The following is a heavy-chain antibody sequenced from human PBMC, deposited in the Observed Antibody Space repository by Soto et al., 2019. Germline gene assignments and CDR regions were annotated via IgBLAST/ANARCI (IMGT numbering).Heavy chain of an antibody. D-gene: IGHD5-18*01. CDR3: ARRYGSSFDY. Sequence: SETLSLTCTVSGGSISSYYWSWIRQPPGKGLEWIGYIYYSGSTNYNPSLKSRVTISVDTSKNQFSLKLSSVTAADTAVYYCARRYGSSFDYWGQGTLVTLSS. CDR1: GGSISSYY. CDR2: IYYSGST. J-gene: IGHJ4*02. V-gene: IGHV4-59*08.